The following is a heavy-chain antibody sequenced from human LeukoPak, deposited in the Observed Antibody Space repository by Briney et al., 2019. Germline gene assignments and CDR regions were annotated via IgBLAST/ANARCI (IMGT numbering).Heavy chain of an antibody. CDR1: GYTFTSYY. CDR3: ARGSKRGYSYQGQDY. CDR2: MNPNSGNT. Sequence: ASVKVSCKASGYTFTSYYMHWVRQAPGQGLEWMGWMNPNSGNTGYAQKFQGRVTMTRNTSISTAYMELSSLRSEDTAVYYCARGSKRGYSYQGQDYWGQGTLVTVSS. V-gene: IGHV1-8*02. J-gene: IGHJ4*02. D-gene: IGHD5-18*01.